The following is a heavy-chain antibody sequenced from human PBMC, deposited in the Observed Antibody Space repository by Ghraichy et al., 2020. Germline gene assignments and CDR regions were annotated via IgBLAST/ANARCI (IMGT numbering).Heavy chain of an antibody. Sequence: ETLSLTCTVSGGSITSSNYYWGWIRQTPGKGLEWIGSIHHSGSTYYNPSLKSRVTISGDTSKNQFSLKLNSVTAADTAVYFCAGSFVVIRYFALWGRGTLVTVSS. CDR1: GGSITSSNYY. D-gene: IGHD3-22*01. CDR3: AGSFVVIRYFAL. J-gene: IGHJ2*01. CDR2: IHHSGST. V-gene: IGHV4-39*01.